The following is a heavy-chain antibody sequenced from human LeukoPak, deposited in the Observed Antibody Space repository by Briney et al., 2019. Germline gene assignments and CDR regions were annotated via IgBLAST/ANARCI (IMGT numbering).Heavy chain of an antibody. D-gene: IGHD2-2*01. Sequence: SETLSLTCTVSGGSISSYYWSWIRQPAGKGLEWIGRIYTSGSTNYNPSLKSRVTMSVDTSKNQFSLKLSSVTAADTAVYYCATASSRSPHYYYYYYYMDVWGKGTTVTVSS. CDR3: ATASSRSPHYYYYYYYMDV. J-gene: IGHJ6*03. CDR2: IYTSGST. V-gene: IGHV4-4*07. CDR1: GGSISSYY.